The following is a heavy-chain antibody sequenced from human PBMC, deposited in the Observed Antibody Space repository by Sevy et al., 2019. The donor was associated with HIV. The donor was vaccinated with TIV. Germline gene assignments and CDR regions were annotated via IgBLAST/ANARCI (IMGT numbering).Heavy chain of an antibody. D-gene: IGHD2-2*01. V-gene: IGHV1-24*01. J-gene: IGHJ4*02. CDR2: FDEDGET. CDR1: GYTLSELS. Sequence: ASVKVSCKVSGYTLSELSMHWVRQAPGKGLEWMGGFDEDGETLYAQKFQGRVSMTEDTSTDTAYMELSSLRSEDTAVYYCLIDILVGRDYWGQGTLVTVSS. CDR3: LIDILVGRDY.